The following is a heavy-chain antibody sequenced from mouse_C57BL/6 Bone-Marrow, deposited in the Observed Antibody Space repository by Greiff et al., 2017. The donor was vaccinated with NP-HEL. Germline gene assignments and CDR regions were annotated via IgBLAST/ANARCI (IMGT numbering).Heavy chain of an antibody. CDR3: AREGEGNYGVY. Sequence: DVQLVESGGGLVKPGGSLKLSCAASGFTFSSYAMSWVRQTPEKRLEWVATISDGGSYTYYPDNVKGRFTISRDNAKNNLYLQMSHLKSEDTAMYYCAREGEGNYGVYWGQGTLVTVSA. CDR2: ISDGGSYT. D-gene: IGHD2-1*01. CDR1: GFTFSSYA. J-gene: IGHJ3*01. V-gene: IGHV5-4*01.